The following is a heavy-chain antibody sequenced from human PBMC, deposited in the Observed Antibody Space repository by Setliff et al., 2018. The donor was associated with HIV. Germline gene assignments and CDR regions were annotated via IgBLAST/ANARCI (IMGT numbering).Heavy chain of an antibody. V-gene: IGHV4-31*03. D-gene: IGHD5-12*01. Sequence: SETLSLTCSVSGVSVGSGVYYWHWIRQHPEKALEWIGYIFHSGDTYYNPSLKSRISLSVDTSKNQFCLALTSLTAADTAVYYCEKDPRAAVATICDYWGQGTLVTVSS. J-gene: IGHJ4*02. CDR1: GVSVGSGVYY. CDR3: EKDPRAAVATICDY. CDR2: IFHSGDT.